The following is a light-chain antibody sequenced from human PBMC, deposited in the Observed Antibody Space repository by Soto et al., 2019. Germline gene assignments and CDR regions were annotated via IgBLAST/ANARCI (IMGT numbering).Light chain of an antibody. CDR3: ATWDNSLSVWV. Sequence: QSVLTQPPSVSAAPGQTVTISCSGSTSNIENSFVSWYQQLPGAAPTLLIYENDKRPSGIPDRFSGSKSGTSATLDFTGLQTGDEADYYCATWDNSLSVWVFGGGTRLTVL. CDR2: END. J-gene: IGLJ3*02. V-gene: IGLV1-51*01. CDR1: TSNIENSF.